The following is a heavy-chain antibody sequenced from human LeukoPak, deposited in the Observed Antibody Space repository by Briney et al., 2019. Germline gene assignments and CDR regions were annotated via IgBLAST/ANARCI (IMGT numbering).Heavy chain of an antibody. D-gene: IGHD1-7*01. J-gene: IGHJ5*02. V-gene: IGHV3-21*06. Sequence: GRFIISRDNAQNSVHLQMNSLRAEDTAVYYCARRNYGTTMRWFDPWGQGTLVTVSS. CDR3: ARRNYGTTMRWFDP.